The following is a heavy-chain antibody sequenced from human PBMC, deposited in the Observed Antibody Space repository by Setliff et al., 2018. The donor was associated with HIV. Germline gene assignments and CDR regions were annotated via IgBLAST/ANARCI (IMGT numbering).Heavy chain of an antibody. J-gene: IGHJ4*02. CDR3: ASEKKAWSVSDSFYEY. Sequence: ASETLSLTCTVSGLSMSYNYWTWIRQSPGKGLEWIGYVHYSGSTRYNPSLKSRVTISVDTSKKKFSLKLTPMTATDTAVYYCASEKKAWSVSDSFYEYWGQGVPVTSPQ. D-gene: IGHD3-3*01. CDR2: VHYSGST. V-gene: IGHV4-59*01. CDR1: GLSMSYNY.